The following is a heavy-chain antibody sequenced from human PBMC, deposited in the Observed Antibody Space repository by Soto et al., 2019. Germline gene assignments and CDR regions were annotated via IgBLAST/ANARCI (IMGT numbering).Heavy chain of an antibody. V-gene: IGHV1-18*04. CDR2: ISAYNGNT. D-gene: IGHD5-12*01. CDR1: GYTFTSYG. J-gene: IGHJ5*02. Sequence: QVQLVQSGAEVKKPGASVKVSCKASGYTFTSYGLSWVRQAPGQGLEWMGWISAYNGNTNYAQKLQGRVTMATDTSTRTAYMELRSLSADDAAVYYCAREYSGYDSNWFAPSGQGTLVPVSS. CDR3: AREYSGYDSNWFAP.